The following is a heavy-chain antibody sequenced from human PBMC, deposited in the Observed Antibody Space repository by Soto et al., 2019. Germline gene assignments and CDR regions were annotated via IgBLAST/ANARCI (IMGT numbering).Heavy chain of an antibody. D-gene: IGHD2-2*01. V-gene: IGHV3-20*04. CDR3: AKADQRGPGEGV. CDR1: GFKFDDYS. CDR2: ISWDGRRT. J-gene: IGHJ6*04. Sequence: PGGSLRLSCATSGFKFDDYSMHWVRQTPGKGLEWVCAISWDGRRTNYADSVRGRFTISRDNSKDTLYLQMNSLRAEDTAVYYCAKADQRGPGEGVWGKGTTVTVSS.